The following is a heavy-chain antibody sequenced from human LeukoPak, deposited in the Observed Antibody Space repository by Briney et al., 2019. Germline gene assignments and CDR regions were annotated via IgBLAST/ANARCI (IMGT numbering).Heavy chain of an antibody. CDR2: INPNSGGT. V-gene: IGHV1-2*02. Sequence: GASVKVSCKASGYTFTAYYIHWVRQAPGQGLEWMGWINPNSGGTNYAQKFQGRVTMTRDTSTSTAYMELSRLRSDDTALYYCAKEVARLGVTGDWFDPWGQGTLVTVSS. CDR3: AKEVARLGVTGDWFDP. J-gene: IGHJ5*02. CDR1: GYTFTAYY. D-gene: IGHD1-26*01.